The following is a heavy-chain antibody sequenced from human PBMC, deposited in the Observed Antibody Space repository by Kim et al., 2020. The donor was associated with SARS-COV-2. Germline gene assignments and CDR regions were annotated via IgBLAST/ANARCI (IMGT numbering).Heavy chain of an antibody. D-gene: IGHD6-19*01. CDR2: IKQDGNQK. J-gene: IGHJ3*02. Sequence: GGSLRLSCAASGFTFSSYWMTWVSQAPGKGLEWVANIKQDGNQKYYVDSVKGRFTISRDNAKNSLYLQMNSLRAEDTAVYYCARDGDLYSSGKDAFDIWG. CDR1: GFTFSSYW. CDR3: ARDGDLYSSGKDAFDI. V-gene: IGHV3-7*01.